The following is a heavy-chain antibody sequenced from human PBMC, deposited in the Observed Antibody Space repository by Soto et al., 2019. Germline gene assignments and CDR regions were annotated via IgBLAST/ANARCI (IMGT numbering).Heavy chain of an antibody. CDR1: GFTLTSYT. J-gene: IGHJ4*02. CDR3: AKRSSSSTFDY. V-gene: IGHV3-23*01. D-gene: IGHD6-6*01. CDR2: ISGSDDST. Sequence: GGSLMLSCAASGFTLTSYTMSWVRQAPGKGLEWVSVISGSDDSTYYADSVKGGFTISRDNSKNTLYLQMNSLRAEDTAVYYCAKRSSSSTFDYWGQGTLVTVSS.